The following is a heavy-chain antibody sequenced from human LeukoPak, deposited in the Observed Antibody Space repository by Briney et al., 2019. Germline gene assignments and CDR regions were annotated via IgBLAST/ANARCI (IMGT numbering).Heavy chain of an antibody. Sequence: PSETLSLTCTISGASISTGGFYWTWIRQPPGRGLEWIGSVYYSGNTYYNPSLESRVTISVDTSKNQFSLKLTSATATDTALYYCARRGLPVTRYGMDVWGPGTTVTVSS. J-gene: IGHJ6*02. D-gene: IGHD4-17*01. CDR3: ARRGLPVTRYGMDV. CDR2: VYYSGNT. CDR1: GASISTGGFY. V-gene: IGHV4-39*01.